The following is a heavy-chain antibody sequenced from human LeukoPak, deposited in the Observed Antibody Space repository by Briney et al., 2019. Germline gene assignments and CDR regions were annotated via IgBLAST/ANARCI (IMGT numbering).Heavy chain of an antibody. J-gene: IGHJ4*02. V-gene: IGHV3-48*01. CDR2: ISSSSSTI. D-gene: IGHD1-26*01. CDR3: VRALVGATWGLGY. Sequence: PGGSLRLSCAASGFTFSSYSMNWVRQAPGKGLEWVSYISSSSSTIYYADSVKGRFTISRDNAKNSLYLQMNSLRAEDTAVYYCVRALVGATWGLGYWGQGTLVTVSS. CDR1: GFTFSSYS.